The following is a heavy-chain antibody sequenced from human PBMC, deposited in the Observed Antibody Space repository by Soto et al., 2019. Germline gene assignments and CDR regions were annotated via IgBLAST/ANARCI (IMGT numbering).Heavy chain of an antibody. Sequence: EVQLVESGGGLVQPGRSLRLSCTASGFTFGDYAMSWFRQAPGKGLEWVGFIRSKAYGGTTEYAASVKGRFTISRDDSKSIAYLQMNSLKTEDTAVYYCTKAERYSSSSPDYWGQGTLVTVSS. J-gene: IGHJ4*02. D-gene: IGHD6-6*01. CDR3: TKAERYSSSSPDY. V-gene: IGHV3-49*03. CDR1: GFTFGDYA. CDR2: IRSKAYGGTT.